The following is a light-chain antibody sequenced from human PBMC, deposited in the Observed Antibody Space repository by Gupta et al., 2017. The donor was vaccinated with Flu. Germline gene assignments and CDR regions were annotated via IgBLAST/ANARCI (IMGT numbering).Light chain of an antibody. V-gene: IGKV3-20*01. Sequence: EIVLTQSPGTLSLSPGERATLSCRASQSVSRNYLAWYQQKPGQAPRLLIYHAFTRANGIPDRFSGSGSGTAFTLSVSRLEPEDFAVYYCHQYGSLPYTFGQGTKLDI. CDR3: HQYGSLPYT. CDR2: HAF. CDR1: QSVSRNY. J-gene: IGKJ2*01.